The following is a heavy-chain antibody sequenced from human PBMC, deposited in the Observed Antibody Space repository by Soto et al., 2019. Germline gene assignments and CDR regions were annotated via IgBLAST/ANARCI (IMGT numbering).Heavy chain of an antibody. J-gene: IGHJ4*02. D-gene: IGHD1-20*01. Sequence: XGSLRLSCEASGFIFSNYGMHWVRQAPGKGLEWVAVVSYDGSDKYYADSVKGRFTISRDNSNNTVFLQINSLRPEDTAIYYCAKDFSYKFYYFDSCGQGTPVTVSS. CDR3: AKDFSYKFYYFDS. CDR2: VSYDGSDK. CDR1: GFIFSNYG. V-gene: IGHV3-30*18.